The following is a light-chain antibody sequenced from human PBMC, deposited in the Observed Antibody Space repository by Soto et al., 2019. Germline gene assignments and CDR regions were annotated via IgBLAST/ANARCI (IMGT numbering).Light chain of an antibody. CDR3: HQYYTYPPT. V-gene: IGKV1-8*01. CDR2: AAS. J-gene: IGKJ4*01. Sequence: AIRMTQSPSSLSASTGDRVTITCRASQGISTYLAWYQQKPGKAPKFLIYAASTLQSGVPSRFSGSGSWTHFTLTVSNLQSEDFATYYCHQYYTYPPTFGGGTKVDIK. CDR1: QGISTY.